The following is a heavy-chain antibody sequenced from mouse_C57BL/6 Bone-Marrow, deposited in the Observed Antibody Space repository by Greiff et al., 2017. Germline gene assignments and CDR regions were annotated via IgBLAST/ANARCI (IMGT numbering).Heavy chain of an antibody. D-gene: IGHD1-1*01. V-gene: IGHV6-3*01. CDR1: GFTFSNYW. J-gene: IGHJ2*01. CDR2: IRLKSDNYAT. Sequence: EVQLVESGGGLVQPGGSMKLSCVASGFTFSNYWMNWVRQSPEKGLEWVAQIRLKSDNYATHYAESVKGRFTISRDDSKSSVYLQMNNLRAEDTGIYYCTLPTTVVAGGYWGQGTTLTVSS. CDR3: TLPTTVVAGGY.